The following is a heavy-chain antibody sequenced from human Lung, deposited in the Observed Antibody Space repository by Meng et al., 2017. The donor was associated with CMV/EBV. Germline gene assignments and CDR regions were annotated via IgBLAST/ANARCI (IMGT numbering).Heavy chain of an antibody. CDR2: IFYSGSS. Sequence: SXTXSLXCTVSDDSIRSSSYYWGWIRQPPGKGLEWIGNIFYSGSSYYNPSLRSRVTMSVDTSKNQFSLKLRSVTAADTSLYYCARHDYYGSGTGRTFDILGQGXMVTVSS. CDR3: ARHDYYGSGTGRTFDI. CDR1: DDSIRSSSYY. V-gene: IGHV4-39*01. J-gene: IGHJ3*02. D-gene: IGHD3-10*01.